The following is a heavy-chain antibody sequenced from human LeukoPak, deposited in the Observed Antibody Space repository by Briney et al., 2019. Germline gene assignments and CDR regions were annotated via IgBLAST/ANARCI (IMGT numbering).Heavy chain of an antibody. CDR2: INHSGST. CDR1: GGSFSGYY. CDR3: ARDYVWGSNNWFDP. J-gene: IGHJ5*02. V-gene: IGHV4-34*01. Sequence: SETLSLTCAVYGGSFSGYYWSWIRQPPGKGLEWIGEINHSGSTNYNPSLKSRVTISVDTSKNQFSLKLSSGTAADTAVYYCARDYVWGSNNWFDPWGQGTLVTVSS. D-gene: IGHD3-16*01.